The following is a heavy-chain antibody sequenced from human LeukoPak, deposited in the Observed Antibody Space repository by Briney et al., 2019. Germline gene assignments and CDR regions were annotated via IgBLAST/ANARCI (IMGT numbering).Heavy chain of an antibody. V-gene: IGHV3-23*01. J-gene: IGHJ4*02. CDR1: GFTFSSHA. D-gene: IGHD3-22*01. CDR2: ISGSGGST. CDR3: ARGGYYYDSSGYYPSFDY. Sequence: GGSLRLSCAAPGFTFSSHAMSWVRQAPGKGLEWVSAISGSGGSTYYADSVKGRFTISRDKSKNTLYLQMSSLRAEDTAVYYCARGGYYYDSSGYYPSFDYWGQGTLVTVSS.